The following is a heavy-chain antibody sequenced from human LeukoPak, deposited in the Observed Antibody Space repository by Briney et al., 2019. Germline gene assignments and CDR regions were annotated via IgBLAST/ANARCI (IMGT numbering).Heavy chain of an antibody. D-gene: IGHD5-12*01. Sequence: GSLRLSCAASGFTLSGYWMSWVRPAPGKGLEWVARLHADGIERYYVDPVKGRFTISRDNAKNSLHLQMYSLRLDDTAVYYCARGGYSFDYLGQGTLVTVSS. CDR3: ARGGYSFDY. CDR1: GFTLSGYW. J-gene: IGHJ4*02. CDR2: LHADGIER. V-gene: IGHV3-7*01.